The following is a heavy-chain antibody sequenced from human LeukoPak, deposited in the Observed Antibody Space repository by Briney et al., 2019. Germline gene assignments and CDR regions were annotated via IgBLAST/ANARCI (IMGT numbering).Heavy chain of an antibody. V-gene: IGHV4-34*01. CDR3: ARGDYIWGSYRPDYFDY. Sequence: PSETLSLTCAVYGGSFSGYYWSWIRQPPGKGLEWIGEINHSGSTNYNPSLKSRFTISVDTSKNQFSLKLSSVTAADTAVYYCARGDYIWGSYRPDYFDYWGQETLVTVSS. J-gene: IGHJ4*02. CDR2: INHSGST. CDR1: GGSFSGYY. D-gene: IGHD3-16*02.